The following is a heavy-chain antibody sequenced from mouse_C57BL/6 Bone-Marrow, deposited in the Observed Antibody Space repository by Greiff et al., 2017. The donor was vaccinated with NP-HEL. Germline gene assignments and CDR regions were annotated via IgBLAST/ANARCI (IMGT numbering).Heavy chain of an antibody. CDR3: ARDRFAY. J-gene: IGHJ3*01. V-gene: IGHV1-59*01. CDR1: GYTFTSYC. Sequence: VQLQQPGAELVRPGTSVKLSCKASGYTFTSYCMHWVKQRPGQGLEWIGVIDPSDSYTNYNQKFKGKATLTVDTSSSTAYMQLSSLRSGDSGVYYCARDRFAYWGQGTLVTVSA. CDR2: IDPSDSYT.